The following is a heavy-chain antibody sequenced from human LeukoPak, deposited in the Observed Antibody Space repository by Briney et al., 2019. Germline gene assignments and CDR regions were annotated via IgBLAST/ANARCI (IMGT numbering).Heavy chain of an antibody. CDR3: ARVVRGSYGMDV. D-gene: IGHD3-16*01. J-gene: IGHJ6*02. V-gene: IGHV4-59*08. CDR2: IYDSGST. Sequence: PSETLSLTCTVSGGSISSYYWSWIRQSPGKGLEWFGYIYDSGSTSYNPSLKSRVTMSVDASKNQFSLKLSSVTAADTAVYYCARVVRGSYGMDVWGQGTTVTVSS. CDR1: GGSISSYY.